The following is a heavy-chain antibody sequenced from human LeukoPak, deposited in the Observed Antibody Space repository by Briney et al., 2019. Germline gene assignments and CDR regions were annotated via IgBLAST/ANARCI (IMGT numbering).Heavy chain of an antibody. CDR1: GGSISSYY. Sequence: PSETLSLTCTVSGGSISSYYWSWIRQPAGKGLEWIGRIYTNGSTNYNPSLKSRVTISVDKSKNQFSLKLSSVTAADTAVYYCARVPRVRGVIHYYMDVWGKGTTVTVSS. V-gene: IGHV4-4*07. D-gene: IGHD3-10*01. CDR2: IYTNGST. CDR3: ARVPRVRGVIHYYMDV. J-gene: IGHJ6*03.